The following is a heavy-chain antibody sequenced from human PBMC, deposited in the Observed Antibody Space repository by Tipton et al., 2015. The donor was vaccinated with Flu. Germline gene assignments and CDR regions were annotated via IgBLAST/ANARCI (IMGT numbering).Heavy chain of an antibody. CDR3: ATPLVVVTAIQDF. V-gene: IGHV3-30*04. CDR2: ISNDGKNK. CDR1: GFTFNMYA. Sequence: SLRLSCAASGFTFNMYAMYWVRQAPGRGLEWVALISNDGKNKFYADPVRGRFSISRDNSKNTFYLQMDSLRTEDTAVYYCATPLVVVTAIQDFWGQGTLVTVSS. D-gene: IGHD2-21*02. J-gene: IGHJ4*02.